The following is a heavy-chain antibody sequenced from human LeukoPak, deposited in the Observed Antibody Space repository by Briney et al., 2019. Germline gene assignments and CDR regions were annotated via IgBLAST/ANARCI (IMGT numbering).Heavy chain of an antibody. CDR1: GYTFTSYG. D-gene: IGHD6-19*01. V-gene: IGHV1-18*01. CDR3: ARDWFEQWLPYYYYGMGV. Sequence: GASVKVSCKASGYTFTSYGISWVRQAPGQGLEWMGWISAYNGNTNYAQKLQGRVTMTTDTSTSTAYMELRSLRSDDTAVYYCARDWFEQWLPYYYYGMGVWGQGTTVTVSS. CDR2: ISAYNGNT. J-gene: IGHJ6*02.